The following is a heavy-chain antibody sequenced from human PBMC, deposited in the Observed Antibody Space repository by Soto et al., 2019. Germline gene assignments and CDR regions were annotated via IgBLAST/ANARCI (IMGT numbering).Heavy chain of an antibody. V-gene: IGHV1-69*13. J-gene: IGHJ4*02. Sequence: SVKVSCKASGGTFSSYAISWVRQAPGQGLEWMGGIIPIFGIANYAQKFQGRVTITADESTSTAYMELSSLRSEDTAVYYCVLDTATRKHFDYWGQGTLVTVSS. CDR1: GGTFSSYA. CDR3: VLDTATRKHFDY. D-gene: IGHD5-18*01. CDR2: IIPIFGIA.